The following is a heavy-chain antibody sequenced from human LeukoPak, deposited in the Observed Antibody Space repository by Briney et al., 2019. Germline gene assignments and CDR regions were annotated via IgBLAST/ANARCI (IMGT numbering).Heavy chain of an antibody. CDR3: AEGAGSCWFTD. V-gene: IGHV3-23*01. CDR2: LIGSSGHI. D-gene: IGHD6-13*01. J-gene: IGHJ4*02. CDR1: GFTFGNYA. Sequence: GGSLRLSCAASGFTFGNYAMSWVRQAPGKGPEWVSSLIGSSGHIYYADSVRGRFTISRDNSKNTLYLQMNSLRADDTALYFCAEGAGSCWFTDWGQGTLVTVSS.